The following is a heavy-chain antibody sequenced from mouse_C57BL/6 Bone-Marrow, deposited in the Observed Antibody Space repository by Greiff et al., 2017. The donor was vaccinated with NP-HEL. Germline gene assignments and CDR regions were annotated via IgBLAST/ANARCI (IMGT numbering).Heavy chain of an antibody. Sequence: QVQLKESGAELVKPGASVKISCKASGYEFSNYWMNWVKQRPGKGLEWIGQIYPGDGDTNYNGKFKDKATLTADKSSSTAYMQLSRLTSEDSEVFFCARGAYRGQETLGTVSA. CDR3: ARGAY. V-gene: IGHV1-80*01. CDR2: IYPGDGDT. CDR1: GYEFSNYW. J-gene: IGHJ3*01.